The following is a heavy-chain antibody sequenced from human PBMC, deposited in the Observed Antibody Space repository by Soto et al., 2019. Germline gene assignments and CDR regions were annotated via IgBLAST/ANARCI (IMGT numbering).Heavy chain of an antibody. CDR1: GYTFSNNG. CDR3: ARAGTRNAFDI. Sequence: ASVKVSCKASGYTFSNNGITWVRQAPGQGLEWVGWISAHKGNTNYAERVQGRVSITTDTSTSTAYMELRSLRSDDTAVYYCARAGTRNAFDIWGQGTMVTVSS. CDR2: ISAHKGNT. J-gene: IGHJ3*02. D-gene: IGHD1-7*01. V-gene: IGHV1-18*01.